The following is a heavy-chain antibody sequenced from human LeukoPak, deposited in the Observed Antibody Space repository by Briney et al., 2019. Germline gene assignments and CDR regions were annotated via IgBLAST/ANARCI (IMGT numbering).Heavy chain of an antibody. Sequence: GGSLRLSCAASGFTFSSYSMNWVRQAPGKGLEWVSAISGGGGNTYYADSVKGRFTISRDNSKNTLYLQMNSLRVADTAVYYCAKVRNSGWSPSGFDYWGQGTLVTVSS. CDR1: GFTFSSYS. J-gene: IGHJ4*02. CDR3: AKVRNSGWSPSGFDY. D-gene: IGHD6-19*01. CDR2: ISGGGGNT. V-gene: IGHV3-23*01.